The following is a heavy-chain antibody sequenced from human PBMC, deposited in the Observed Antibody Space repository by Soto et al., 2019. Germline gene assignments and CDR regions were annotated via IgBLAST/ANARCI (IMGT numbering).Heavy chain of an antibody. V-gene: IGHV3-9*01. D-gene: IGHD2-15*01. CDR1: GFTFDDYA. Sequence: GGSLRLSCAASGFTFDDYAMHWVRQAPGKGLEWVSGISWNSGSIGYADSVKGRFTISRDNAKNSLYLQMNSLRAEDTALYYCAKDSTPGYCSGGSCYSVGYFDYWGQGTLVTVSS. CDR2: ISWNSGSI. J-gene: IGHJ4*02. CDR3: AKDSTPGYCSGGSCYSVGYFDY.